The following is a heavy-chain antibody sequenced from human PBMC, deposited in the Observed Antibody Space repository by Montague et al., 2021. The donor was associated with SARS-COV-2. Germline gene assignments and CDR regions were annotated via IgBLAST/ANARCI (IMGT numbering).Heavy chain of an antibody. D-gene: IGHD2-21*01. Sequence: PALVKPTQTLTLTCTFSGFSLSTSGVGVGWIRQPPGKALEWLALLYWDDDKRYSPSLKSRLTITKDTSKNQVVLTMTNMDPVDTATYYCAHSIAAIEAESAYNYYYYGMDVWGQGTTVTVSS. CDR2: LYWDDDK. CDR1: GFSLSTSGVG. V-gene: IGHV2-5*02. J-gene: IGHJ6*02. CDR3: AHSIAAIEAESAYNYYYYGMDV.